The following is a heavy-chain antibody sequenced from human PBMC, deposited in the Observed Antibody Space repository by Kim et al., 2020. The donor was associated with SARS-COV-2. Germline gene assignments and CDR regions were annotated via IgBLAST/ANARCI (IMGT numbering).Heavy chain of an antibody. J-gene: IGHJ5*02. CDR2: IYHSGST. Sequence: SETLSLTCAVSGGSISSSNWWRWVRQPPGKGLEWIGQIYHSGSTNYNPSLKSRVTISVDKSKNQFSLKLSSVTAADTAVYYCARGLIKSITMVRGVKGRNWFDPWGQGTLVTVSS. V-gene: IGHV4-4*02. CDR1: GGSISSSNW. D-gene: IGHD3-10*01. CDR3: ARGLIKSITMVRGVKGRNWFDP.